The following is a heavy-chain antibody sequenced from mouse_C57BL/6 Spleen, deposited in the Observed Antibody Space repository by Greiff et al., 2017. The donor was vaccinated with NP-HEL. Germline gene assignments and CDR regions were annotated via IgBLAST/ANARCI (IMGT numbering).Heavy chain of an antibody. Sequence: QVQLKQPGAELVKPGASVKLSCKASGYTFTSYWMHWVKQRPGQGLEWIGMIHPNSGSTNYNEKFKSKATLTVDKSSSTAYMQLSSLTSEDSAVYYCARGDTTVVASRGMDYWGQGTSVTVSS. CDR1: GYTFTSYW. CDR2: IHPNSGST. CDR3: ARGDTTVVASRGMDY. D-gene: IGHD1-1*01. V-gene: IGHV1-64*01. J-gene: IGHJ4*01.